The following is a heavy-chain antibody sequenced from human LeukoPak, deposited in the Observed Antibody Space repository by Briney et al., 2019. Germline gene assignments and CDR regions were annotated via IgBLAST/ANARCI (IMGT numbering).Heavy chain of an antibody. V-gene: IGHV4-59*01. J-gene: IGHJ4*02. CDR2: IYYSGRT. D-gene: IGHD1-14*01. CDR3: ARSTSRNAKFDY. CDR1: GGSISSYY. Sequence: SETLSLTCTVSGGSISSYYWSWIRQLPGKGLEWIGYIYYSGRTNYNPSLKSRVTISVDTSKNQFSLKLSSVTAADTAVYYCARSTSRNAKFDYWGQGTLVTVSS.